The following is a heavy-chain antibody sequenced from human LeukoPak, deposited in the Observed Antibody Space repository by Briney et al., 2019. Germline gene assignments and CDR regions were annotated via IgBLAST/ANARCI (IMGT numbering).Heavy chain of an antibody. CDR2: ISAYNGNT. V-gene: IGHV1-18*04. Sequence: ASVKVSCKASGYTFTGYYMHWVRQAPGQGLEWMGWISAYNGNTNYAQKLQGRVTMTTDTSTSTAYVELRSLRSDDTAVYYCARTERDTAMVYWGQGTLVTVSS. J-gene: IGHJ4*02. CDR3: ARTERDTAMVY. D-gene: IGHD5-18*01. CDR1: GYTFTGYY.